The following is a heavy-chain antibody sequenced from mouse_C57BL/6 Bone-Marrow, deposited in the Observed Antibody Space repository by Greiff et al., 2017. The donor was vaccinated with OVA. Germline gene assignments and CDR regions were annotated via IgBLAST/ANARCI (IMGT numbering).Heavy chain of an antibody. J-gene: IGHJ4*01. V-gene: IGHV5-6*01. CDR2: FSSGGSYP. Sequence: EVMLVESGGDLVKPGGSLKLSCAASGFTFSSYGMSWVRQTPDKRLEWVATFSSGGSYPYYPDSVKGRFTISRDNAKNTLYLQMSRLKSEDTATYYCARHRITTVADYYAMDYWGQGTSVTVSS. CDR1: GFTFSSYG. CDR3: ARHRITTVADYYAMDY. D-gene: IGHD1-1*01.